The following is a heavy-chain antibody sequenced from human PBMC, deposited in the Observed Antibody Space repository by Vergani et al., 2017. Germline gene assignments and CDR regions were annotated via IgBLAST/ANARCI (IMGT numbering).Heavy chain of an antibody. Sequence: QVQLQESGPGLVKPSQTLSLTCTVSGGSISSGDYYWSWIRQPPGKGLEWIGYIYYSGSTNYNPALKSRVTISVDTSKNQCSLKLSSVTTADTAVYYCARAAYYYGMDVWGQGTTVTVSS. CDR3: ARAAYYYGMDV. V-gene: IGHV4-61*08. J-gene: IGHJ6*02. CDR1: GGSISSGDYY. CDR2: IYYSGST.